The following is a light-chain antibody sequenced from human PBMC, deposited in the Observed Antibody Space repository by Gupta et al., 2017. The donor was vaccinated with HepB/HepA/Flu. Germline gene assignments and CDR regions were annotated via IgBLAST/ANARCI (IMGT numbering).Light chain of an antibody. Sequence: SYILTQPPSVSVAPGKTASITCGGNNIGTKSVHWYQQRPGQAPLVVIYEDTNRPSGLPERISGSNSGNTATLTISRVEAGDEADYYCQVWDTRTDHPVVFGGGTKLTV. V-gene: IGLV3-21*03. CDR1: NIGTKS. CDR3: QVWDTRTDHPVV. CDR2: EDT. J-gene: IGLJ2*01.